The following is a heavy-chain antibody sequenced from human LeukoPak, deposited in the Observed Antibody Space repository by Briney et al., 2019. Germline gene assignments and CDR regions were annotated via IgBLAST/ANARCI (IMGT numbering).Heavy chain of an antibody. V-gene: IGHV3-23*01. J-gene: IGHJ4*02. D-gene: IGHD1-1*01. CDR3: VKGLVQTTMSYSVDY. Sequence: GGSLRLSCAASGFTFSSYGMSWVRQAPGKGLEWVSAISGSGGSTYYADSVKGRFTISRDNSKNTFYLQMNSLRAEDTAVYYCVKGLVQTTMSYSVDYWGQGALVTVSS. CDR1: GFTFSSYG. CDR2: ISGSGGST.